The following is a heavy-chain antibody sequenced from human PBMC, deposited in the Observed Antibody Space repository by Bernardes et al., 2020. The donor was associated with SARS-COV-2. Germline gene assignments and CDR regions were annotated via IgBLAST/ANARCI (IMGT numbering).Heavy chain of an antibody. CDR3: ARLRGSGWLDV. Sequence: SETLSLTCTVSGGSVNSASYYWNWIRQPPGKGLEWIGSIYYTGNTDYNPSLESRVTISLDTSKNQFSLKLSSVTAADTAVYYCARLRGSGWLDVWGQGTTVTVSS. CDR2: IYYTGNT. D-gene: IGHD6-19*01. V-gene: IGHV4-61*01. CDR1: GGSVNSASYY. J-gene: IGHJ6*02.